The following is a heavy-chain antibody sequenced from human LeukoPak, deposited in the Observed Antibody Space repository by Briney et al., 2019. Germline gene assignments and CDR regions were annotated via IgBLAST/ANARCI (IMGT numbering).Heavy chain of an antibody. D-gene: IGHD6-19*01. J-gene: IGHJ4*02. Sequence: GGSLRLSCAASGFTFSSYAMSWVRQAPGKGLEWVSAISGSGGSTYYADSVKGRFTISRDNSKNTLYLQMNSLRAEDTAVYYCASDLSQYSSGWSPSWGQGTLVTVSS. CDR2: ISGSGGST. CDR3: ASDLSQYSSGWSPS. CDR1: GFTFSSYA. V-gene: IGHV3-23*01.